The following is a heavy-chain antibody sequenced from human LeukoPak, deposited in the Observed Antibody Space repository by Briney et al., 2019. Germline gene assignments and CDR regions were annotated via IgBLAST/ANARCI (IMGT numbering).Heavy chain of an antibody. D-gene: IGHD6-6*01. V-gene: IGHV3-23*01. CDR1: GFTFSSYA. CDR3: AKDLAWDSSSAYYFDY. CDR2: ISGRGDST. J-gene: IGHJ4*02. Sequence: GGSLRLSCAASGFTFSSYAMSWVRQAPGKGLYWVSAISGRGDSTYYADSVKGRFTISRDNSKNTLYLQMNSLRAEDTAVYYCAKDLAWDSSSAYYFDYWGQGTLVTVSS.